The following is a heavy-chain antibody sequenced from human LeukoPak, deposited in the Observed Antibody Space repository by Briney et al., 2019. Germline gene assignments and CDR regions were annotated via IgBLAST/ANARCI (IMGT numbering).Heavy chain of an antibody. V-gene: IGHV3-23*01. CDR2: ISGSGGST. D-gene: IGHD6-13*01. Sequence: PGGSLRLSCVASGFTFSSYAMSWVRQAPGKGLEWVSSISGSGGSTSYADSVKGRFTISRDNSKNTLYLQMNSLRAEDTAVYYCAKCGSSTCKTNMDVWGKGTTSPSP. J-gene: IGHJ6*03. CDR1: GFTFSSYA. CDR3: AKCGSSTCKTNMDV.